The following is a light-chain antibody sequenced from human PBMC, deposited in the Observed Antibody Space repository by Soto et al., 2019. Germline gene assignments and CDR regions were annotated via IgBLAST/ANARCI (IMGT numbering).Light chain of an antibody. V-gene: IGKV1-13*02. Sequence: AIQLTQSPSSLSASVGDRVTITCRASQGISSALAWYQQKPGKAPKLLIYDASSLESGVPSRFSGSGSGTDFTLTISSPQPEDFATYYCQQSNSYPLFTFGPGTKVDIK. CDR1: QGISSA. CDR2: DAS. CDR3: QQSNSYPLFT. J-gene: IGKJ3*01.